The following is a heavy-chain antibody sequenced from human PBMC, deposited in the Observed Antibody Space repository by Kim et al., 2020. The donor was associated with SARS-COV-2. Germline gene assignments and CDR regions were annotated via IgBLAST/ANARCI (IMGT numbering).Heavy chain of an antibody. J-gene: IGHJ4*02. CDR3: ARGAAKHYYGSGSYYRF. D-gene: IGHD3-10*01. Sequence: SETLSLTCAVYGGSFSGYYWSWIRQPPGKGLEWIGEINHSGSTNYNPSLKSRVTISVDTSKNQFSLKLSSVTAADTAVYYCARGAAKHYYGSGSYYRFWGQGTLVTVSS. CDR2: INHSGST. V-gene: IGHV4-34*01. CDR1: GGSFSGYY.